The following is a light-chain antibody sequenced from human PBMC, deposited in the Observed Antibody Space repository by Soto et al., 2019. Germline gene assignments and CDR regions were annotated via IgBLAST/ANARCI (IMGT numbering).Light chain of an antibody. V-gene: IGLV2-14*03. CDR3: SSYTTISTVV. CDR2: DVN. CDR1: SSDVGGHNY. J-gene: IGLJ2*01. Sequence: QSVLTQPASVSGSPGQSITISCTGTSSDVGGHNYVSWYQQHAGKVPKLMIYDVNIRPSGVSNRFSGSKSGNTASLTISGLQAEDEADYYCSSYTTISTVVFGGGTKLTVL.